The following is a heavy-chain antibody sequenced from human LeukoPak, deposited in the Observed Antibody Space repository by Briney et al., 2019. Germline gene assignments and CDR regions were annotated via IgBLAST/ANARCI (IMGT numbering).Heavy chain of an antibody. CDR3: ARLRPGIAVAGMWVRSGSRSDFDY. V-gene: IGHV3-30-3*01. CDR1: GFTFGEYA. D-gene: IGHD6-19*01. J-gene: IGHJ4*02. Sequence: PGRSLRLSCTASGFTFGEYAMSWVRQAPGKGLEWVAVISYDGSNKYYADSVKGRFTISRDNSKNTLYLQMNSLRAEDTAVYYCARLRPGIAVAGMWVRSGSRSDFDYWGQGTLVTVSS. CDR2: ISYDGSNK.